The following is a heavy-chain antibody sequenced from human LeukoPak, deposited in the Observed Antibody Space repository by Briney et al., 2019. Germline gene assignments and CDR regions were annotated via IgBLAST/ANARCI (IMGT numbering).Heavy chain of an antibody. J-gene: IGHJ4*02. D-gene: IGHD3-3*01. Sequence: ASVKVSCKVPGYTLTELSMHWVRQAPGKGLEWMGGFDPEDGETIYAQKFQGRVTMTEDTSTDTAYMELSSLRSEDTAVYYCATGVPTYYDFWSGYFTFDYWGQGTLVTVSS. CDR2: FDPEDGET. CDR1: GYTLTELS. V-gene: IGHV1-24*01. CDR3: ATGVPTYYDFWSGYFTFDY.